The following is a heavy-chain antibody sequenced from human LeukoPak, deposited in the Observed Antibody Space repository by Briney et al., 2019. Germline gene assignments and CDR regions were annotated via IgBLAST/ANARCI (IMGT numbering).Heavy chain of an antibody. V-gene: IGHV4-59*01. J-gene: IGHJ3*02. Sequence: PSETLSLTCTVSGGSISSYYWSWIRQPPGKGLEWIGFIYHSDITNYNPSLKSRVTISLDTSKNQLSLKVSSVTAADTAVYYCARERWVQLDAFDIWGPGTMVTVSS. D-gene: IGHD5-24*01. CDR2: IYHSDIT. CDR1: GGSISSYY. CDR3: ARERWVQLDAFDI.